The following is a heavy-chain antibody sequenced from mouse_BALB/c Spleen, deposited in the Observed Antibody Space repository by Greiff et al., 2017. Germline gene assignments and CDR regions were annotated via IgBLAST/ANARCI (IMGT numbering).Heavy chain of an antibody. J-gene: IGHJ4*01. V-gene: IGHV10-1*02. CDR2: IISKSNTSAT. D-gene: IGHD1-2*01. CDR3: EREHCYVYWYAMDY. Sequence: EVQLVASGGGLVQPTGSLKLSCAATGFTFTTYSMNWVRQAPGKGLEWVARIISKSNTSATYYADSVKARFTISRDDSQSMLYLQMNNLKTEDTAMDDCEREHCYVYWYAMDYWGQGTSVTVSS. CDR1: GFTFTTYS.